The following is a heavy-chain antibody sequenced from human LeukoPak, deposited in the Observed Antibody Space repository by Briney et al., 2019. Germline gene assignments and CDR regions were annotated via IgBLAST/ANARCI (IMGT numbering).Heavy chain of an antibody. CDR3: ARDLRSTSRLDV. CDR2: IIPIFGTA. CDR1: GGTFSSYA. J-gene: IGHJ6*04. Sequence: SVKVSCKASGGTFSSYAISWVRQAPGQGLEWMEGIIPIFGTANYAQKFQGRVTITADESTSTAYMELSSLRSEDTAVYYCARDLRSTSRLDVWGKGTTVTVSS. D-gene: IGHD2-2*01. V-gene: IGHV1-69*13.